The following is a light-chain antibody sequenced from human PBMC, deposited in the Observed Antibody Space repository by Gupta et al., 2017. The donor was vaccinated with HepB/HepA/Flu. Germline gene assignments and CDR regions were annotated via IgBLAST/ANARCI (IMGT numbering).Light chain of an antibody. CDR1: SSDVGSYNL. V-gene: IGLV2-23*02. Sequence: QSALTQPASVAGSPGQSITISCPGTSSDVGSYNLLSWYQQHPGKAPKLMIYEVSKRPSGVSNRFSGSKSGNTASPTTSGLQAEDEADYYCCSYAGSSTLVFGGGTKLTVL. CDR3: CSYAGSSTLV. J-gene: IGLJ3*02. CDR2: EVS.